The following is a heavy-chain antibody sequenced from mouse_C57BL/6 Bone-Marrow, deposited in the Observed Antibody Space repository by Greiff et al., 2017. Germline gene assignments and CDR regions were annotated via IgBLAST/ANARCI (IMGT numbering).Heavy chain of an antibody. J-gene: IGHJ3*01. Sequence: QVQLQQPGAELVKPGASVKLSCKASGSTFTSYCMHWVKQRPGQGLEWIGMFHPNSGSTNDNEKFKSKATLTVDKSSSTAYMQLSSLTSEDSAGYYCARRGTRWGQGTMVTVSA. CDR2: FHPNSGST. CDR1: GSTFTSYC. V-gene: IGHV1-64*01. D-gene: IGHD3-3*01. CDR3: ARRGTR.